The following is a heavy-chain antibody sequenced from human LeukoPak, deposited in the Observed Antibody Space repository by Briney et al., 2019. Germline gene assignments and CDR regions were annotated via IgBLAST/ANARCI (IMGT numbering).Heavy chain of an antibody. V-gene: IGHV3-11*01. J-gene: IGHJ4*02. D-gene: IGHD4-11*01. Sequence: PGGSLRLSCAASGFTFSDYHMSWIRQAPGKGLEWVSYISTTGNTIYYSDSVKGRFTISRDSAKNSLYLQLNSLRAEDSAVYYCARVATVRGYFDYWGQGTLVTVSS. CDR3: ARVATVRGYFDY. CDR2: ISTTGNTI. CDR1: GFTFSDYH.